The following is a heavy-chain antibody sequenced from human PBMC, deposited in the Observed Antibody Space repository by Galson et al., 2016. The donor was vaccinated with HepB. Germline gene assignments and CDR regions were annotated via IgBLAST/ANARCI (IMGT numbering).Heavy chain of an antibody. J-gene: IGHJ5*02. D-gene: IGHD4-17*01. CDR2: FHHSGHT. V-gene: IGHV4-30-4*01. CDR1: GGSISGDTYY. CDR3: ARDNFGDFSRWFDP. Sequence: TLSLTCTVSGGSISGDTYYWTWFRQPPGKGLDWIGYFHHSGHTHYNPSLKSRVIISADTSKNQFSLILTSVTAADSAVYFCARDNFGDFSRWFDPWGQGILVTVSS.